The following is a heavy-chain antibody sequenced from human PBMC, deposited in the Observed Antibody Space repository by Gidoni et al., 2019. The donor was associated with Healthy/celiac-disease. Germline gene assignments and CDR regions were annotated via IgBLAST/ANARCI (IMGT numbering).Heavy chain of an antibody. CDR2: ISWNSGSI. V-gene: IGHV3-9*01. Sequence: EVQLVESGGGLVQPGRSLRLSCAASGFTFDDYAMHWVRQAPGKGLEWVSGISWNSGSIGYADSVKGRFTISRDNAKNSLYLQMNSLRAEDTALYYCAKDIVETGGDCSFDYWGQGTLVTVSS. CDR1: GFTFDDYA. CDR3: AKDIVETGGDCSFDY. J-gene: IGHJ4*02. D-gene: IGHD2-21*02.